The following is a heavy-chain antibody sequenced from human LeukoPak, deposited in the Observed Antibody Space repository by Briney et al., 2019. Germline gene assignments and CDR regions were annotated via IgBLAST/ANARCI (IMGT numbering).Heavy chain of an antibody. D-gene: IGHD6-13*01. V-gene: IGHV1-18*01. CDR3: ARGGGQTSSWRSFDL. J-gene: IGHJ4*02. CDR1: GYDFKTYA. CDR2: ISG. Sequence: ASVKVSCKSFGYDFKTYAVSWVRQAPGQGLEWMGWISGYAPNFHDRVTMTTDTSTSTAYIELRSLSLDETAVYYCARGGGQTSSWRSFDLWGQGTLVIVSS.